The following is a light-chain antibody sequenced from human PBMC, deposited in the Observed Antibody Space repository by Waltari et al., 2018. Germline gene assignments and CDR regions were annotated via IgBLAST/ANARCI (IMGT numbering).Light chain of an antibody. CDR2: GGS. Sequence: EIVLTQSPGTLSLSPGERATLYCRASQSISTSYLAWFQQKPGQAPRLLIYGGSTRVMGITDRCGGSGSGTDFTLTSSRLEPEDFAVYYCEQYGDSRTFGQGTKVE. J-gene: IGKJ1*01. V-gene: IGKV3-20*01. CDR1: QSISTSY. CDR3: EQYGDSRT.